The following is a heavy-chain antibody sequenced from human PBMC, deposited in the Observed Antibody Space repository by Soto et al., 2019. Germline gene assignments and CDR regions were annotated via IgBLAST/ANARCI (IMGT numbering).Heavy chain of an antibody. CDR3: AKDLGRWRQYYFDY. CDR1: GFTFSSYA. V-gene: IGHV3-23*01. J-gene: IGHJ4*02. D-gene: IGHD3-16*02. Sequence: GGSLRLSCAASGFTFSSYAMSWVRQAPGKGLEWVSANSGSGGSKYYADTVKGRFTISRDNSKNTLYLQKNSLRAGDSSVYYCAKDLGRWRQYYFDYWGQGTLVTVSS. CDR2: NSGSGGSK.